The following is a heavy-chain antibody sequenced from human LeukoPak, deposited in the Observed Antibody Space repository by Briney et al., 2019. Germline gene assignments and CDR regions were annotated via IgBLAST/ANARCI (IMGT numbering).Heavy chain of an antibody. Sequence: GGSLRLSCAASGFTFTSYSMNWVRQAPGKGLEWVSYISISSSTIYSGDSVKGRFTISRDNAKNSVYLQMNSLRDEDTAVYYCARELGYCSGTTCSVHYYGMDVWGQGTTVTVSS. J-gene: IGHJ6*02. CDR3: ARELGYCSGTTCSVHYYGMDV. V-gene: IGHV3-48*02. CDR2: ISISSSTI. CDR1: GFTFTSYS. D-gene: IGHD2-2*01.